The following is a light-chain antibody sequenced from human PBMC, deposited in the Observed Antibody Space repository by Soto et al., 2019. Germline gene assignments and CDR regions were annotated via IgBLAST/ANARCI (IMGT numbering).Light chain of an antibody. V-gene: IGLV2-23*02. CDR2: EVS. CDR3: CSYVGSRRNV. Sequence: QSALTQPASVSGSPGQSITISCTGTSSDVGSYNLVSWYQQHPGKAPKLMIYEVSKRPSGVSNRFSGSKSGNTASLTISGLQAEDEADYYCCSYVGSRRNVFGTGTKVTVL. CDR1: SSDVGSYNL. J-gene: IGLJ1*01.